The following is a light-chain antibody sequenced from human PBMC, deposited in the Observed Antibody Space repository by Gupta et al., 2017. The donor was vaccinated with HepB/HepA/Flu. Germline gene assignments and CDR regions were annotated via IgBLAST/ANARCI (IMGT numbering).Light chain of an antibody. Sequence: EIEMTQSPATLSVFPGERATLSCRASQSVSSNLAWYQQKPGQAPRLLIFRASNRATGIPARFSGSGSGTEFTLAISSLQSEDFAVYYCQQYNNWPLTFGGGTKVEIK. J-gene: IGKJ4*01. CDR1: QSVSSN. CDR2: RAS. V-gene: IGKV3-15*01. CDR3: QQYNNWPLT.